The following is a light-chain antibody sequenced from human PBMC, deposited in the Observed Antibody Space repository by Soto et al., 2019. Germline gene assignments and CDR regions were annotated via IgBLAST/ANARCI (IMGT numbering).Light chain of an antibody. CDR3: GSYAGSKGVV. Sequence: QSVLTQPPSASGTPGQSVTISCTGTSSDVGSYNYVSWYQQHPAKAPKLLIHDVSKRPSGVPDRFSGSKSGNAASLTVSGLQAEDEDDYYCGSYAGSKGVVFGGGTKLTVL. CDR2: DVS. J-gene: IGLJ2*01. V-gene: IGLV2-8*01. CDR1: SSDVGSYNY.